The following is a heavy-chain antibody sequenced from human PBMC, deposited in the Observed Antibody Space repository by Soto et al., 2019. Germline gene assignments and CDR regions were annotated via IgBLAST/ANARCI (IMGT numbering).Heavy chain of an antibody. V-gene: IGHV4-30-4*01. CDR2: IYYSGST. CDR1: GGSISSGDYY. J-gene: IGHJ4*02. Sequence: SETLSLTCTVSGGSISSGDYYWSWIRQPPGKGLEWIGYIYYSGSTYYSPSLKSRVTISVDTSKNQFSLKLSSVTAADTAVYYCASDYGSGSYSRYWGQGTLVTVSS. CDR3: ASDYGSGSYSRY. D-gene: IGHD3-10*01.